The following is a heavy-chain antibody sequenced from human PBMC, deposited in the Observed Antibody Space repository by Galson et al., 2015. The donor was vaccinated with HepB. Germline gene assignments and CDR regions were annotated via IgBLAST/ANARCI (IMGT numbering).Heavy chain of an antibody. V-gene: IGHV1-24*01. J-gene: IGHJ4*02. CDR3: ATRGSYHLDEWELQVPFDY. CDR1: GYTLTELS. D-gene: IGHD1-26*01. Sequence: SVKVSCKVSGYTLTELSMHWVRQAPGKGLEWMGGFDREDGETIYAQKFQGRVTMTEDTSTDTAYMELSSLRSEDTAVYYCATRGSYHLDEWELQVPFDYWGQGTLVTVSS. CDR2: FDREDGET.